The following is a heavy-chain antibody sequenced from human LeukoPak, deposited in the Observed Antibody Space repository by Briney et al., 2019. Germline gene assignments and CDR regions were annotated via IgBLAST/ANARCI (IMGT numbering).Heavy chain of an antibody. J-gene: IGHJ3*02. CDR2: INPNSGDT. CDR3: ARPRGYSGYDRDGACDI. V-gene: IGHV1-2*02. D-gene: IGHD5-12*01. CDR1: GFTFTGYF. Sequence: ASVKVSCKASGFTFTGYFIHWVRQAPGQGLEWMGWINPNSGDTNSVQKFQGRVTMTRDTSISTVYMEVSSLRSDDTAVFYCARPRGYSGYDRDGACDIWGQGTMVTVSS.